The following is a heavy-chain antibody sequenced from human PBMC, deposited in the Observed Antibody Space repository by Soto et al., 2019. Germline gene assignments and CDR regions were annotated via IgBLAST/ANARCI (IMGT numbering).Heavy chain of an antibody. J-gene: IGHJ4*02. CDR1: GITFSSYA. D-gene: IGHD2-15*01. Sequence: GGSLRLSCAASGITFSSYAMHWVRQAPGKGLEWVAVISYDGSNQYYADSVKGRFTISRDNSKNTLYLQMNSLRAEDTAVYYCARDWSRWDYWGQGTLVTVSS. CDR3: ARDWSRWDY. CDR2: ISYDGSNQ. V-gene: IGHV3-30-3*01.